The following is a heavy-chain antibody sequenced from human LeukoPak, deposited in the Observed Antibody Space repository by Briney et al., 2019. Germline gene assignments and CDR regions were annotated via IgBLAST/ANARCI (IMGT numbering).Heavy chain of an antibody. J-gene: IGHJ4*02. Sequence: KPGGSLRLSCAASGFTFSDYYMSWIRQAPGKGLECASYISSSGSTIYYADSVKGRFTISRDNAKNSLYLQMNSLRAEDTAVYYCASVGLEVRPSGSPGPLYYFDYWGQGTLVTVSS. CDR1: GFTFSDYY. CDR3: ASVGLEVRPSGSPGPLYYFDY. CDR2: ISSSGSTI. D-gene: IGHD3-10*01. V-gene: IGHV3-11*04.